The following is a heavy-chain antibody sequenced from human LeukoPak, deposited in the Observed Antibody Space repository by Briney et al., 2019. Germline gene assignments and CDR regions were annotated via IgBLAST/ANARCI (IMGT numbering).Heavy chain of an antibody. D-gene: IGHD5-12*01. CDR3: ARDHQYSGYVHDY. V-gene: IGHV3-53*05. Sequence: PGGSLRLSCTVSGFTVSSNSMSWVRQAPGKGLEWVSFIYSAGSTHYSDSVKGRFTISIDNSKNTLYLQMNSLRAEDTAVFYCARDHQYSGYVHDYWGQGTLVTVSS. J-gene: IGHJ4*02. CDR1: GFTVSSNS. CDR2: IYSAGST.